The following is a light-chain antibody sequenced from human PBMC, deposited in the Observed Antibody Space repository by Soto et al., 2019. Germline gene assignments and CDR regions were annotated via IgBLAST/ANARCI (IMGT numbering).Light chain of an antibody. Sequence: QSALTQPRSVSGSPGQSVAISCTGTSSDVGGYNYVSWYQQHPGKAPKLMIYDATKRPSGVPDRFSASKSGNTASLTISGLQADDEADYYCFSYAGSYSDVFGTGTKGTVL. CDR2: DAT. CDR3: FSYAGSYSDV. J-gene: IGLJ1*01. CDR1: SSDVGGYNY. V-gene: IGLV2-11*01.